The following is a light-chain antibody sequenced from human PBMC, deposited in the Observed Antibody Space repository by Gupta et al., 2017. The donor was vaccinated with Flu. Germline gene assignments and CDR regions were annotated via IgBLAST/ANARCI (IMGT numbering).Light chain of an antibody. J-gene: IGKJ3*01. CDR1: QSVRNY. Sequence: EIVLTQPPATLSLSPGERATLSCRASQSVRNYLAWYQQRPGQAPRLLIYDASNRATGIPARFSGSGSGTDFTLTISSLEPEDFAVYYCQQRSNWPPEFSFGPGTKVDIK. V-gene: IGKV3-11*01. CDR3: QQRSNWPPEFS. CDR2: DAS.